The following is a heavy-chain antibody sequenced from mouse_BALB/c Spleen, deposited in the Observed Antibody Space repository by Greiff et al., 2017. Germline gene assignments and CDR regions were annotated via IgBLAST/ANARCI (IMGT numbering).Heavy chain of an antibody. D-gene: IGHD2-1*01. CDR2: ISSGSSTI. V-gene: IGHV5-17*02. CDR1: GFTFSSFG. CDR3: ARSHYGNSFYAMDY. Sequence: EVQLVESGGGLVQPGGSRKLSCAASGFTFSSFGMHWVRQAPEKGLEWVAYISSGSSTIYYADTVKGRFTISRDNPKNTLFLQMTSLRSEDTAMYYCARSHYGNSFYAMDYWGQGTSVTVSS. J-gene: IGHJ4*01.